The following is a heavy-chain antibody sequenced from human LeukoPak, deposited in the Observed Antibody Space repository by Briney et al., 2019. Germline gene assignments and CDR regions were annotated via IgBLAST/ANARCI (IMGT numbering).Heavy chain of an antibody. CDR1: GFTFDDYG. D-gene: IGHD3-10*01. Sequence: PGGSLRLSCAAPGFTFDDYGMSWVRQAPGKGLEWVSGINWNGSSTGYADSVKGRFTISRDNAKNSLYLQMNSLRAEDTALYYCARDFNSGYGSGSYYNPYYFDYWGQGTLVTVSS. CDR2: INWNGSST. J-gene: IGHJ4*02. V-gene: IGHV3-20*04. CDR3: ARDFNSGYGSGSYYNPYYFDY.